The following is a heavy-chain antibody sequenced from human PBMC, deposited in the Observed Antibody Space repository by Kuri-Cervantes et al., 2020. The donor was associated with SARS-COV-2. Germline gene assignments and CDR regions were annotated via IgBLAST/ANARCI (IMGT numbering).Heavy chain of an antibody. CDR2: IYTSGST. V-gene: IGHV4-4*07. CDR1: GGSISSYY. J-gene: IGHJ6*02. CDR3: ARASRVATVNRIVSGMDV. Sequence: ESLKISCTVSGGSISSYYWSWIRQPAGKGLEWIGRIYTSGSTYYNPSLKSRVTISVDTSKSQFSLKLSSVTAADTAVYYCARASRVATVNRIVSGMDVWGQGTTVTVSS. D-gene: IGHD4-11*01.